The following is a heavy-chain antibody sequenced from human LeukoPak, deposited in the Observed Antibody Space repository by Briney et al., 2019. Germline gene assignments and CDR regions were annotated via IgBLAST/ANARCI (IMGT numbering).Heavy chain of an antibody. CDR3: ARGPHYYDSSGYETGDFQH. Sequence: ASVKVSCTASGYTFTSYYMHWVRQAPGQGLEWMGIINPSGGSTSYAQKFQGRVTMTRDTSTSTVYMELSSLRSEDTAVYYCARGPHYYDSSGYETGDFQHWGQGTLVTVSS. CDR2: INPSGGST. J-gene: IGHJ1*01. D-gene: IGHD3-22*01. V-gene: IGHV1-46*01. CDR1: GYTFTSYY.